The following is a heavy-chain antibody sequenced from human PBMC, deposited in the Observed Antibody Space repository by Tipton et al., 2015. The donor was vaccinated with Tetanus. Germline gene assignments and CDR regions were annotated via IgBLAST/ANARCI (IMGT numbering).Heavy chain of an antibody. J-gene: IGHJ3*01. Sequence: TLSLTCTVSGGSFRSGDHYWSWIRQPPGKGLEWIAYIFHSGSTNYSPSLKSRVAISMDTSKNQISLKLSSVTAADTAVYYCARRSYCSSSRCFDAFDLWGQGTMVTVSS. CDR1: GGSFRSGDHY. D-gene: IGHD2-2*01. V-gene: IGHV4-61*08. CDR2: IFHSGST. CDR3: ARRSYCSSSRCFDAFDL.